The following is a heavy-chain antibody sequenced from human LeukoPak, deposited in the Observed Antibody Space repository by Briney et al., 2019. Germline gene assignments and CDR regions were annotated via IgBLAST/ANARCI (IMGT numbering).Heavy chain of an antibody. V-gene: IGHV3-13*01. Sequence: GGSLRLSCAASGFTFSDYDMHWVRQATGKGLEWVSAIGTAGDTYYTGSVKGRFTISRENAKNSLYLQMNSLRAGDTAVYYYARVGKERVGGVYYFDYWGQGTLVTVSS. CDR2: IGTAGDT. CDR3: ARVGKERVGGVYYFDY. D-gene: IGHD1-1*01. J-gene: IGHJ4*02. CDR1: GFTFSDYD.